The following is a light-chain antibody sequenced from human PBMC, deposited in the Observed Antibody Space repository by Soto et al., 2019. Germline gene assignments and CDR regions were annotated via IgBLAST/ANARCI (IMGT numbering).Light chain of an antibody. V-gene: IGLV1-44*01. CDR3: AAWDDSLNGPYV. CDR2: SNN. CDR1: NSNIGSNT. Sequence: QSVLTQPPSASGTPGQSVTISCSGSNSNIGSNTVNWYQQLPGTAPKLLIYSNNQRPSGVPDRFSGSKSGTSASLAISGLQSEDEADYYCAAWDDSLNGPYVFGTGTKVTVL. J-gene: IGLJ1*01.